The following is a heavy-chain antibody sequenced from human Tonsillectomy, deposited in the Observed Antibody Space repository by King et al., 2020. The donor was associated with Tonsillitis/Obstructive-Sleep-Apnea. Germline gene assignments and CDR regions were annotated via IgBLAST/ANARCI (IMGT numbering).Heavy chain of an antibody. D-gene: IGHD6-19*01. Sequence: VQLVESGGGLVQPGGSLRLSCAASGFTFSSYSMNWVRQAPGKGLEWVSYISSSSTIYYADSVKGRFTISRDNAKNSLYLQMNSLRDEDTAVYYCARDMAVAGPAENCWGQGTLVTVSS. V-gene: IGHV3-48*02. CDR1: GFTFSSYS. J-gene: IGHJ4*02. CDR2: ISSSSTI. CDR3: ARDMAVAGPAENC.